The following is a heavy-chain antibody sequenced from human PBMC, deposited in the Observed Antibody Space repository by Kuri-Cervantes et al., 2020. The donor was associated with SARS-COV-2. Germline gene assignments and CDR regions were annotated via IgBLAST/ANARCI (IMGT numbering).Heavy chain of an antibody. V-gene: IGHV1-24*01. CDR1: GYTLTELS. Sequence: ASVKVSCKVSGYTLTELSMHWVRQAPGKGLEWMGGFDPEDGETIYAQKFQSRVTMTEDTSTDTAYMELSSLRSEDTAVYYCAAGITIFGVVSDYMDVWGKGTTVTVSS. D-gene: IGHD3-3*01. J-gene: IGHJ6*03. CDR2: FDPEDGET. CDR3: AAGITIFGVVSDYMDV.